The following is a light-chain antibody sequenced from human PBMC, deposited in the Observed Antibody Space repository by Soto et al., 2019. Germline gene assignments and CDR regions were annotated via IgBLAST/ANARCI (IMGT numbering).Light chain of an antibody. CDR3: QQYHSYSLT. J-gene: IGKJ1*01. CDR2: DAS. V-gene: IGKV1-5*01. Sequence: DIQLTQSPSTLSASVGDRVTIPCRASQSSSGWLAWYQQKPGKAPTLLIYDASTVETGVPPRFSGSGSGTEFTLTISSLQPDDFATYYCQQYHSYSLTFGQGTKVEIK. CDR1: QSSSGW.